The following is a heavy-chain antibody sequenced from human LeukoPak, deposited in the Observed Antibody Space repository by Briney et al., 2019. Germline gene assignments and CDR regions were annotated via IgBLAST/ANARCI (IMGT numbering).Heavy chain of an antibody. CDR2: INHNGNVN. D-gene: IGHD4-17*01. Sequence: GGSLRLSCAASGFTFSSYWMNWARQAPGKGLEWVASINHNGNVNYYVDSVKGRFTISRDNAKDSLYLQMNSLRPEDTAWYYCAKEPTVTRLHYYFDYWGQGTLVTVSS. V-gene: IGHV3-7*03. J-gene: IGHJ4*02. CDR1: GFTFSSYW. CDR3: AKEPTVTRLHYYFDY.